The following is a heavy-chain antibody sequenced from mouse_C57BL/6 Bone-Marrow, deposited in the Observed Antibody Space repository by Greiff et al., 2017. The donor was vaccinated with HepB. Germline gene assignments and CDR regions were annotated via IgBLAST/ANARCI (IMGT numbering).Heavy chain of an antibody. CDR1: GYTFTSYW. J-gene: IGHJ3*01. Sequence: QVQLQQPGAELVRPGSSVKLSCKASGYTFTSYWMDWVKQRPGQGLEWIGNIYPSDSETHYNQKFKDKATLTVDKSSSTAYMQLSSLTSEDSAVYYCARSTMVTSWFAYWGQGTLVTVS. V-gene: IGHV1-61*01. CDR3: ARSTMVTSWFAY. CDR2: IYPSDSET. D-gene: IGHD2-2*01.